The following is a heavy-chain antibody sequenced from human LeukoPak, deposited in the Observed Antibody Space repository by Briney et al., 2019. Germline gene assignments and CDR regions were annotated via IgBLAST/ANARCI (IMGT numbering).Heavy chain of an antibody. J-gene: IGHJ4*02. CDR3: ARELSPVVKYYFDD. V-gene: IGHV3-33*01. Sequence: GGSLRLSCAASGFTFSSYGMHWVPQAPGKGLEWVAVIWYDGSNKYYADSVKGRFTISRDNAKNTLYLQMNSLRAEDTAVYYCARELSPVVKYYFDDWGQGTLVTVSS. D-gene: IGHD3-22*01. CDR1: GFTFSSYG. CDR2: IWYDGSNK.